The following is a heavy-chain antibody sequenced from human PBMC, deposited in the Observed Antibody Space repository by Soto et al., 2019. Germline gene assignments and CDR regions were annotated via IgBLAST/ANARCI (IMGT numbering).Heavy chain of an antibody. CDR3: AMIYGYDCFAP. J-gene: IGHJ5*02. CDR2: IYSSGST. V-gene: IGHV4-59*12. CDR1: GGSISSYY. D-gene: IGHD4-17*01. Sequence: QVQLQESGPGLVKPSETLSLTCTVSGGSISSYYWSWIRQPPGKGLEWIGYIYSSGSTNYNPSLKNXXTXSXXTSTTPCTAKTSSVSAPHTAVFDCAMIYGYDCFAPWGQGALVTVSS.